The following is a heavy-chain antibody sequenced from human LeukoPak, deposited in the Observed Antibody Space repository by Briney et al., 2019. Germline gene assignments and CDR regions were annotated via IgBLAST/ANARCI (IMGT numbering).Heavy chain of an antibody. D-gene: IGHD5-24*01. CDR3: AREDGSFDY. CDR2: INPISGGT. CDR1: GYTFTGYY. J-gene: IGHJ4*02. V-gene: IGHV1-2*02. Sequence: ASVKVSCKASGYTFTGYYIHWVRQAPGQGLEWMGWINPISGGTNYAEKFQGRVTTTRDTSINTAYMEVTRLTSDDTVVYYCAREDGSFDYWGQGTLVIVSS.